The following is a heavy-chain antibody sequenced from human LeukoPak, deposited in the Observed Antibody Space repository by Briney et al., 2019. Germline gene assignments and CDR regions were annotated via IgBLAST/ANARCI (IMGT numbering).Heavy chain of an antibody. D-gene: IGHD3-16*01. Sequence: SETLSLTCDVYGGSFSGYFWTWIRQPPGKGLEWIGEISDSGSTNYNPSLKSRVTISVNTSQNQFSLRLSYVTAADTAVYYCASMSKYYFDYWGQGTLVTVSS. J-gene: IGHJ4*02. V-gene: IGHV4-34*01. CDR1: GGSFSGYF. CDR2: ISDSGST. CDR3: ASMSKYYFDY.